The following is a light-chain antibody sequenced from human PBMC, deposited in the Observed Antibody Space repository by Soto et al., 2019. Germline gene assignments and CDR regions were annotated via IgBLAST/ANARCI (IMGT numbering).Light chain of an antibody. CDR2: HTS. Sequence: ETVVTQSPGTLSLSPGERATLSCRASQSVGGSLAWYQQRPGQAPRLLVYHTSNRATGIPDRFSASGSGTDFTLTISRLEPEDFAVYYCQQYESSPRTFRPCTTV. CDR3: QQYESSPRT. J-gene: IGKJ1*01. V-gene: IGKV3-20*01. CDR1: QSVGGS.